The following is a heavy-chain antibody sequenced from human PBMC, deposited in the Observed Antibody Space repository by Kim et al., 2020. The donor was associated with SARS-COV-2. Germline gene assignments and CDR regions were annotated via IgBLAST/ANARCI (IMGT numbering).Heavy chain of an antibody. D-gene: IGHD3-3*01. V-gene: IGHV4-59*01. J-gene: IGHJ6*03. CDR3: ARGGYDFCSCYSDYYFY. Sequence: SETLSLTCAVFGGSIRSYYWNWIRQPPGKGLEWIGYVYNNRSTYYTPSLKGRATISLEMSKSQISLKLKSVTAADTAVYYCARGGYDFCSCYSDYYFY. CDR1: GGSIRSYY. CDR2: VYNNRST.